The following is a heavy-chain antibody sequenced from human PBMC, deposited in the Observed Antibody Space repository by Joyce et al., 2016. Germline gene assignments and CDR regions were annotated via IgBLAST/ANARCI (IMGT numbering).Heavy chain of an antibody. V-gene: IGHV4-59*01. CDR1: GGSISNFY. Sequence: QVQLQESGPGLVKPSETLSLTCTVSGGSISNFYWSWIRQPPGKGLEWLGYISYSGNTFYNPSLKSRVSISLHTSKNQFSLRLSSVTAADTAIYYCAGVVYGDNVAYWGQGTLVTVSS. CDR3: AGVVYGDNVAY. J-gene: IGHJ4*02. D-gene: IGHD4-17*01. CDR2: ISYSGNT.